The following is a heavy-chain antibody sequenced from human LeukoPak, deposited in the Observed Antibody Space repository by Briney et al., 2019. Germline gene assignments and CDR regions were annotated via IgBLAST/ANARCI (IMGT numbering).Heavy chain of an antibody. CDR1: GFTFSSYS. Sequence: GGSLRLSCAASGFTFSSYSMNWVRQAPGKGGEWVSSISSSSSYIYYADSVRGRFNISRDNAKNSLYLQMNSLRAEDTAVYYCAREGRESPFDYWGQGTLVTVSS. D-gene: IGHD3-10*01. CDR3: AREGRESPFDY. J-gene: IGHJ4*02. V-gene: IGHV3-21*01. CDR2: ISSSSSYI.